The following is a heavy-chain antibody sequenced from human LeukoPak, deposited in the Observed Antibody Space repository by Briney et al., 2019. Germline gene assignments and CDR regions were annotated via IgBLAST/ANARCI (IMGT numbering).Heavy chain of an antibody. V-gene: IGHV4-4*02. CDR3: TRESGAFSPFGF. D-gene: IGHD1-26*01. Sequence: SETLSLTCAVSGGPITTTNWWSWVRQPPGKGLEWIGEVHLSGATNYNPSLESRVSMSIDKSKNHLSLEVTSVTAADTAIYYCTRESGAFSPFGFWGQGTLLTVSS. CDR1: GGPITTTNW. CDR2: VHLSGAT. J-gene: IGHJ4*02.